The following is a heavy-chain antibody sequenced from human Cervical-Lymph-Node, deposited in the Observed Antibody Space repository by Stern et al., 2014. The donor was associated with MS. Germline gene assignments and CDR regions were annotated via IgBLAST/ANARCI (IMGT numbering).Heavy chain of an antibody. CDR3: ARALAVSTITFDY. CDR1: GGSINSGGYS. V-gene: IGHV4-30-2*01. J-gene: IGHJ4*02. CDR2: IYHGGRT. D-gene: IGHD2-2*01. Sequence: QVQLQESGSRLVKPSQTLSLTCTVAGGSINSGGYSWNWIRQPPGKGLEWIGYIYHGGRTLYNPSLKSRVTISQDTSKPKSSLHLSSVTAADTAVYYCARALAVSTITFDYWGQGILVTVSS.